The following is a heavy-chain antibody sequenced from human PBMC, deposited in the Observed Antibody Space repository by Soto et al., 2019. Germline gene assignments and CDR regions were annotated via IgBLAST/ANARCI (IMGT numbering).Heavy chain of an antibody. CDR1: VYTFTRYG. Sequence: QVQLVQSGAEVKNPGASVKVSCKASVYTFTRYGIAWARQAPGQVLEWMGWSNTYNGNTNYAQNVLGRVTLTTDTSTRTAYMELRSLRSNYTAIYYCAMVDVYVTPSPQDVWGQGTTVIVSS. J-gene: IGHJ6*02. CDR3: AMVDVYVTPSPQDV. CDR2: SNTYNGNT. D-gene: IGHD3-16*01. V-gene: IGHV1-18*01.